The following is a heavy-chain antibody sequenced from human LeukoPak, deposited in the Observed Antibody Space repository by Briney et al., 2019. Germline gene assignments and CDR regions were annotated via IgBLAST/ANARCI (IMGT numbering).Heavy chain of an antibody. CDR1: EFTLITYS. V-gene: IGHV3-7*01. D-gene: IGHD5-18*01. CDR2: IKQDGSEK. Sequence: GGSLRLSCAASEFTLITYSMSWVRQAPGKGLEWVANIKQDGSEKYYVDSVKGRFTISRDNAKNSLYLQMNSLRAEDTAVYYCARGLLAGYSYGYAAEYGFDPWGQGTLVTVSS. CDR3: ARGLLAGYSYGYAAEYGFDP. J-gene: IGHJ5*02.